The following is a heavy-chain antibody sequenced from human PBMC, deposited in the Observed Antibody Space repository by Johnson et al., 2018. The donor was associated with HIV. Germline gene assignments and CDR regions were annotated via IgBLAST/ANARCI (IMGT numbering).Heavy chain of an antibody. CDR1: GFNFGDYA. D-gene: IGHD6-6*01. CDR3: ARVYSSSSAHAFDI. CDR2: IYSGGST. J-gene: IGHJ3*02. Sequence: EVQLVESGGGLVQPGRSLRLSCIPSGFNFGDYAMSWVRQAPGKGLEWVSVIYSGGSTYYADSVKGRFTISRDNSKNTLYLQMNSLRAEDTAVYYCARVYSSSSAHAFDIWGQGTMVTVSS. V-gene: IGHV3-66*02.